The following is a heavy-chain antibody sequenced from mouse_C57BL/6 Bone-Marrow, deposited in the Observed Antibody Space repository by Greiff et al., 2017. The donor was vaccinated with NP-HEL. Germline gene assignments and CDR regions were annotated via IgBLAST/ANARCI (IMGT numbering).Heavy chain of an antibody. D-gene: IGHD1-1*01. V-gene: IGHV5-4*01. CDR2: ISDGGSYT. CDR3: TRPVVYEGYFDV. CDR1: GFTFSSYA. Sequence: DVQLVESGGGLVKPGGSLKLSCAASGFTFSSYAMSWVRQTPEKRLEWVATISDGGSYTYYPDNVKGRFTISRDNAKNNLYLQMSHLKSEDTAMYCGTRPVVYEGYFDVWGTGTTVTVSS. J-gene: IGHJ1*03.